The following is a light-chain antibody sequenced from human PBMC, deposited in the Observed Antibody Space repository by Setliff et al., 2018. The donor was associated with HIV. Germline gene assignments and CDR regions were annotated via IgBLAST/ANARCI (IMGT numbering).Light chain of an antibody. CDR1: SSDVGGYSY. Sequence: QSALAQPASVSGSPGQSITISCTGTSSDVGGYSYVSWYQQHPDKAPKLMIYDVTNRPSGVSNRFSGSKSGNTASLTISGLQAEDEADYYFCSYTSSTPLYVFGTGTKVTVL. CDR2: DVT. J-gene: IGLJ1*01. CDR3: CSYTSSTPLYV. V-gene: IGLV2-14*03.